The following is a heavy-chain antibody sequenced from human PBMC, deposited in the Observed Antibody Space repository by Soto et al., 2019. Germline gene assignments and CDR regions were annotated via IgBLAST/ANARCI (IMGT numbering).Heavy chain of an antibody. V-gene: IGHV1-8*01. D-gene: IGHD2-15*01. J-gene: IGHJ5*02. CDR3: ARGRGVYGSGGSCYRFLDP. CDR1: GYTFTNYE. CDR2: MNPNSGDT. Sequence: QEHLVQSGAEVKKPGASVKVSCEASGYTFTNYETIWVRQAPGQGPEWMGWMNPNSGDTVYALKFQGKATLTRDAPIKTAYLELTSLTFVDRAVYYCARGRGVYGSGGSCYRFLDPWGQGTLGTASP.